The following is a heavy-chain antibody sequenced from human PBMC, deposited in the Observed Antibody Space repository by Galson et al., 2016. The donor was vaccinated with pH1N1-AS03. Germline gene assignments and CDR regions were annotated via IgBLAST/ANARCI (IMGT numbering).Heavy chain of an antibody. CDR2: ISHSGIT. CDR1: GGSLNDYQ. V-gene: IGHV4-34*01. J-gene: IGHJ4*02. Sequence: ETLSLTCTVSGGSLNDYQWSWIRQSPGKGLEWIGEISHSGITDYNPSLKSRVSISVDTSKDQFSLNLSSMTAADAAVYYCARGNPFLGSSWYEDSWGQGTLVIGSS. D-gene: IGHD6-13*01. CDR3: ARGNPFLGSSWYEDS.